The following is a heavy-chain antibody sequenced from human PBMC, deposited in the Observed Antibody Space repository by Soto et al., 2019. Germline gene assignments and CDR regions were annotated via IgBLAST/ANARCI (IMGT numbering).Heavy chain of an antibody. CDR3: ARESNESAFDI. D-gene: IGHD1-1*01. CDR1: GFTFSSYS. Sequence: GGSLRLSCAASGFTFSSYSMNWVRQAPGKGLEWVSSISSSSSYIYYADSVKGRFTISRDNAKNSLYLQMNSLRADDTAVYYCARESNESAFDIWGQGTMVTVSS. CDR2: ISSSSSYI. J-gene: IGHJ3*02. V-gene: IGHV3-21*01.